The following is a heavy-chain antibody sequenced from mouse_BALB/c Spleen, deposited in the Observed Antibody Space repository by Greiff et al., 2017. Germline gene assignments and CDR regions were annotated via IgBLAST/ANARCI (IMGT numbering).Heavy chain of an antibody. J-gene: IGHJ4*01. V-gene: IGHV5-12-1*01. CDR2: ISSGGGST. D-gene: IGHD1-1*01. Sequence: EVQVVESGGGLVKPGGSLKLSCAASGFAFSSYDMSWVRQTPEKRLEWVAYISSGGGSTYYPDTVKGRFTISRDNAKNTLYLQMSSLKSEDTAMYYCARHGRTITTVVAPYYAMDYWGQGTSVTVSS. CDR1: GFAFSSYD. CDR3: ARHGRTITTVVAPYYAMDY.